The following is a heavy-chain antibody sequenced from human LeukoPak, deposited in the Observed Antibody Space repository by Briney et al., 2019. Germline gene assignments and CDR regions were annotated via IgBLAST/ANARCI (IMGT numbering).Heavy chain of an antibody. CDR2: INHSGST. CDR3: ARDTLPNSSGWYEACSDY. D-gene: IGHD6-19*01. J-gene: IGHJ4*02. Sequence: SETLSLTCAVYGGSFSGYYWSWIRQPPGKGLEWIGEINHSGSTNYNPSLKSRVTISVDTSKNQFSLKLSSVTAADTAVYYCARDTLPNSSGWYEACSDYWGQGTLVTVSS. V-gene: IGHV4-34*01. CDR1: GGSFSGYY.